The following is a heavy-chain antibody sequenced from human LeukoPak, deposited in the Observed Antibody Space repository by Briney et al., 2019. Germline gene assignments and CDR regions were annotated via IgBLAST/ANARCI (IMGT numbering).Heavy chain of an antibody. CDR2: LNPNSGGT. D-gene: IGHD2-21*02. V-gene: IGHV1-2*02. Sequence: ASLKVSCKASGYTFIGYYIHWVRQAAGRGLEWMGWLNPNSGGTNYAQKFQGRVTMTRDTSISTAYMELSRLRSDDTAVYYCARDRVTLTTFQYDWFDPWGQGTLVIVSS. CDR1: GYTFIGYY. J-gene: IGHJ5*02. CDR3: ARDRVTLTTFQYDWFDP.